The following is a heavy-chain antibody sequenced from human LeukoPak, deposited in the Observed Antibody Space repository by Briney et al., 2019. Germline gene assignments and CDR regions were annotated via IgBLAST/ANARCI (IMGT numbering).Heavy chain of an antibody. J-gene: IGHJ6*02. CDR2: ISGSGGST. CDR1: GLTFSSYT. V-gene: IGHV3-23*01. Sequence: GGSLRLSCAASGLTFSSYTMSWVRQAPGKGLEWVSAISGSGGSTYYADSVKGRFTISRDNSKSTLYLQMNSLRGEDTAVYYCAKGGYCSSTSCPSYYYYNMDVWGQGTTVTVSS. CDR3: AKGGYCSSTSCPSYYYYNMDV. D-gene: IGHD2-2*01.